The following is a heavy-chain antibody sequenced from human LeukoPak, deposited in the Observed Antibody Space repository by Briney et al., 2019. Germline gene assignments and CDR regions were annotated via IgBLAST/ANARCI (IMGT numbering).Heavy chain of an antibody. CDR3: AFYSITSCFFCKGVFDM. D-gene: IGHD2-2*01. CDR1: GGSISDGY. J-gene: IGHJ3*02. V-gene: IGHV4-4*07. Sequence: SETLSLXCTVSGGSISDGYWSWIRQPAGKGLEWIGRIYSSGSTDYNPSLMSRVTISIDMSKNQFSLKLSSVTAADTALYYCAFYSITSCFFCKGVFDMWAKGTRVPFFS. CDR2: IYSSGST.